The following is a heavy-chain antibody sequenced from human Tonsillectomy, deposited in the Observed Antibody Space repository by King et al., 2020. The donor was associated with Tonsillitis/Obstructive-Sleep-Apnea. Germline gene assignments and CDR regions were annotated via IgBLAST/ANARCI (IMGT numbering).Heavy chain of an antibody. J-gene: IGHJ4*02. CDR2: INPGDSDT. Sequence: VQLVESGAEVKKPGESLKISCKGSGYSFTNYWIGWVRQMPGKGLEWMGIINPGDSDTRYSPSFQGQVTISADKSITAAYLQWSSLKASDTAMYYCARRSVDLTTVDFDYWGQGTLVTVSS. V-gene: IGHV5-51*01. D-gene: IGHD4-11*01. CDR3: ARRSVDLTTVDFDY. CDR1: GYSFTNYW.